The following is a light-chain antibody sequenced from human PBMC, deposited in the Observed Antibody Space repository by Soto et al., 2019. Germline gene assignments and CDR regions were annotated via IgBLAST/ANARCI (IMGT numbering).Light chain of an antibody. CDR3: SSYTSSSTYV. V-gene: IGLV2-14*01. J-gene: IGLJ1*01. Sequence: ALTQPRSVCGSPGESVTISCNGTSSDVGGYNYVSWYLQHPGKAPKVMIYEVSNRPSGVSNRFSGSKSGNTASLTISGLQAEDEADYYCSSYTSSSTYVFGTGTKVTVL. CDR1: SSDVGGYNY. CDR2: EVS.